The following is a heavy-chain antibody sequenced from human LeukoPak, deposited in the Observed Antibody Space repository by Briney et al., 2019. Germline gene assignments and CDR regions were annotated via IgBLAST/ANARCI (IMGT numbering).Heavy chain of an antibody. CDR3: AGVPRGYDYPAYYYYYYYMDV. V-gene: IGHV4-4*09. D-gene: IGHD5-12*01. J-gene: IGHJ6*03. CDR2: IYTSGST. Sequence: SETLSLTCTVSGGSISSYYWSWIRQPPGKGLEWIGYIYTSGSTNYNPSLKSRVTISVDTSKNQFSLKLSSVTAADTAVYYCAGVPRGYDYPAYYYYYYYMDVWGKGTTVTVSS. CDR1: GGSISSYY.